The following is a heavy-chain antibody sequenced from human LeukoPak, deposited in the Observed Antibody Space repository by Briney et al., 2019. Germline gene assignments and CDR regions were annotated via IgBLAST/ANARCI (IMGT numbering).Heavy chain of an antibody. Sequence: SETLSLTCTVSGGSISSYYWSWIRQPAGKGLEWIGRIYTSGSTNYNPSLKSRVTMSVDTSKNQFSLKLSSVTAADTAVYYCARGLVVGSWGYYFDYWGQGTLVTVSS. D-gene: IGHD6-13*01. CDR1: GGSISSYY. CDR2: IYTSGST. V-gene: IGHV4-4*07. J-gene: IGHJ4*02. CDR3: ARGLVVGSWGYYFDY.